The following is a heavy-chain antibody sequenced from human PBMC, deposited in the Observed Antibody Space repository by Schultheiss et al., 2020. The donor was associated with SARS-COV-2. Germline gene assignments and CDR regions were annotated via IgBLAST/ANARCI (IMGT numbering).Heavy chain of an antibody. D-gene: IGHD3-3*01. CDR3: ARVTYYDFWSGGAGYYYGMDV. CDR2: IYYSGAT. J-gene: IGHJ6*02. CDR1: GSSINNYY. V-gene: IGHV4-59*12. Sequence: SETLSLTCTVSGSSINNYYWSWIRRPPGKGLEWIAYIYYSGATNYNPSLKSRVTISVDTSRKQFSLKLSSVTAADTAVYYCARVTYYDFWSGGAGYYYGMDVWGQGTTVTVSS.